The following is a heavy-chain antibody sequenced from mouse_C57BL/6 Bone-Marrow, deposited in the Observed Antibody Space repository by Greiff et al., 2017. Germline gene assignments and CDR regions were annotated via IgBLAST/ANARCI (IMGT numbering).Heavy chain of an antibody. CDR1: GYTFTSYW. Sequence: VQLQQPGAELVKPGASVKLSCKASGYTFTSYWMHWVKQRPGHGLEWIGMIHPSSGSTNYNEKFKGKATLTVDKSYSTAYMQISSLTSEDAAVCYCARGSTTFAYWGQGTLVTVSA. CDR3: ARGSTTFAY. D-gene: IGHD6-1*01. J-gene: IGHJ3*01. V-gene: IGHV1-64*01. CDR2: IHPSSGST.